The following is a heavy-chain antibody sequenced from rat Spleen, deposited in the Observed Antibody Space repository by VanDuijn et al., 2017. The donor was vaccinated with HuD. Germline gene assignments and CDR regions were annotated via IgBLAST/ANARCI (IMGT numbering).Heavy chain of an antibody. J-gene: IGHJ2*01. CDR3: TRGGNYDFDY. CDR2: ISYDGSRT. V-gene: IGHV5-29*01. CDR1: GFIFSDHY. D-gene: IGHD1-10*01. Sequence: EVQLVESDGGLVQPGRSLKLSCAASGFIFSDHYVAWVRQAPTRGLEWVAAISYDGSRTYYRDSVKGRFTISRDNAKSTLYLQMNSLRSEDTATYFCTRGGNYDFDYWGQGVMVTVSS.